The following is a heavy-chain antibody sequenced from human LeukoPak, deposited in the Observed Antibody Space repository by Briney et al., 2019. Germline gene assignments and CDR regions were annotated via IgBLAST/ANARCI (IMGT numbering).Heavy chain of an antibody. V-gene: IGHV3-30*02. J-gene: IGHJ4*02. D-gene: IGHD2-15*01. Sequence: GGSLRLSCAASGFTFSSYGMHWVRQAPGKGLEWVAFIRYDGSNKYYADSVKGRFTISRDNSKNTLYLQMNSLRAEDTAVYYCARFGTPYCSGGSCYSGELDYWGQGTLVTVSS. CDR1: GFTFSSYG. CDR3: ARFGTPYCSGGSCYSGELDY. CDR2: IRYDGSNK.